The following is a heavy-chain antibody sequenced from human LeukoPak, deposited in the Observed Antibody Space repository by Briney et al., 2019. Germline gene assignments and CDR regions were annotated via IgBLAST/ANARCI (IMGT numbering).Heavy chain of an antibody. CDR2: IYYSGST. Sequence: SESLSLTCTVSGGSISSYYWSWIRQPPGKGLEWLGYIYYSGSTNYNPCLKSRVTISVDTSKNQFSLKLSSVTAADTAVYYCARTTEAHSWRTRYYDYYMDVWGKGTTVTVSS. J-gene: IGHJ6*03. CDR1: GGSISSYY. CDR3: ARTTEAHSWRTRYYDYYMDV. V-gene: IGHV4-59*01. D-gene: IGHD6-13*01.